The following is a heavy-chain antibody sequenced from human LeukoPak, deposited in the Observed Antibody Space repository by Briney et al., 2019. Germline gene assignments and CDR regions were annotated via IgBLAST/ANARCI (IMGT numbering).Heavy chain of an antibody. CDR1: GGSISTYY. Sequence: SEILSLTCTVSGGSISTYYWTWIRQPPGKGLEWIGYIYYSGSTNYNPSLKSRVTISVDTSKNQFSLKLSSVTAADTTVYYCARHNPSYDYYGSGGYYMDVWGKGTTVT. CDR3: ARHNPSYDYYGSGGYYMDV. V-gene: IGHV4-59*08. J-gene: IGHJ6*03. D-gene: IGHD3-10*01. CDR2: IYYSGST.